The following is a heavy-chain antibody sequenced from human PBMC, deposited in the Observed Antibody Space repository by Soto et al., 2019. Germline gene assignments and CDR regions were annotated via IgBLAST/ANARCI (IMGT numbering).Heavy chain of an antibody. V-gene: IGHV1-3*01. CDR1: GYTFTSYA. D-gene: IGHD3-3*01. J-gene: IGHJ5*02. CDR3: ARDWNDFWSGTYFDP. CDR2: INAGNGNT. Sequence: ASVKVSCKASGYTFTSYAMHWVRQAPGQRLEWMGWINAGNGNTKYSQKFQGRVTITRDTSASTAYMELSSLRSEDTAVYYCARDWNDFWSGTYFDPWGQGTLVTVS.